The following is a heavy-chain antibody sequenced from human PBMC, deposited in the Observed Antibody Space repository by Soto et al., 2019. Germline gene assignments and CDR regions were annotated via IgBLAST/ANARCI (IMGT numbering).Heavy chain of an antibody. Sequence: QVQLVQSGAEVKKPGSSVKVSCKASGGTFSSYTISWVRQAPGQGLEWMGRIIPILGIANYAQKFQGRVTINPDKTKITAYMDQSSLRSEDTAVYYCARLKVSHESFDAFDIWGQGTMVTVSS. CDR1: GGTFSSYT. D-gene: IGHD2-8*01. J-gene: IGHJ3*02. CDR2: IIPILGIA. V-gene: IGHV1-69*02. CDR3: ARLKVSHESFDAFDI.